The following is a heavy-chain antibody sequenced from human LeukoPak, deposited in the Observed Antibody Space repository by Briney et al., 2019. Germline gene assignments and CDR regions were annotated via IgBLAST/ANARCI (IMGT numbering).Heavy chain of an antibody. CDR1: GFTFSSYG. Sequence: GGSLRLSCAASGFTFSSYGMHWVRQAPGKGLEWVAVISYDGSNKYYADSVKGRFTISRDNSKNTLYLQMNSLRAEDTAVYYCAKDVLSIAAVYYYGMDVWCQGTTVTVSS. CDR3: AKDVLSIAAVYYYGMDV. CDR2: ISYDGSNK. V-gene: IGHV3-30*18. D-gene: IGHD6-13*01. J-gene: IGHJ6*02.